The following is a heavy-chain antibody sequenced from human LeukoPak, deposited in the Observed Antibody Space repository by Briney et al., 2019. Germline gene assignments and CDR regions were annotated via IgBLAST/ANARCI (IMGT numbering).Heavy chain of an antibody. J-gene: IGHJ4*02. CDR2: IIPIFGTA. CDR1: GGTFSSYA. Sequence: SVKVSCKASGGTFSSYAISWVRQAPGQGLEWMGGIIPIFGTANNAQKFQGRVTITADESTSTAYMELSSLRSEDTAVYYCARDYGGSGPRGDYWGQGTLVTVSS. D-gene: IGHD2-15*01. CDR3: ARDYGGSGPRGDY. V-gene: IGHV1-69*13.